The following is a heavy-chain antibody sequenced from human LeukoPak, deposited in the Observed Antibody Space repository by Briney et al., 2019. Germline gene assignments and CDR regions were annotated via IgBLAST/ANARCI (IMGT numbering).Heavy chain of an antibody. CDR2: IRVSNGNT. D-gene: IGHD3-22*01. V-gene: IGHV1-18*01. CDR3: ARVGYYYNSTGYYFTY. CDR1: GYRFSSYD. Sequence: ASVKVSCKASGYRFSSYDISWVRQAPGQGLEWMAWIRVSNGNTNYAQRFQGRVTTTTDTSTDTAYMELRNLRSDDTAVYYCARVGYYYNSTGYYFTYWGQGTLVTVSS. J-gene: IGHJ4*02.